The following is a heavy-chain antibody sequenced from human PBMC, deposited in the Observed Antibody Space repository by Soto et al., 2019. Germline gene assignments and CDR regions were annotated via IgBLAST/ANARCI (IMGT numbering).Heavy chain of an antibody. Sequence: QVQLVQSGAEVKKPGASVRVSCKASADTFTSYYVHWVRQAPGQGPEWMGMINPSRGGTDYAQKFQGRVTMTRDTSTTTAYMELSSLRSEDTAIYYCTRSIITTAGTDAFDLWGQGTLVTVSS. J-gene: IGHJ3*01. CDR1: ADTFTSYY. CDR2: INPSRGGT. D-gene: IGHD6-13*01. CDR3: TRSIITTAGTDAFDL. V-gene: IGHV1-46*03.